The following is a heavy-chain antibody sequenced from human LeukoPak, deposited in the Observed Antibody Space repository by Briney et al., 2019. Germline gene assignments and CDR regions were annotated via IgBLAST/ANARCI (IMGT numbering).Heavy chain of an antibody. J-gene: IGHJ5*02. V-gene: IGHV4-59*08. CDR3: ARLEMATIGGLFDP. D-gene: IGHD5-24*01. Sequence: PSETLSLTCTVSGGSISSYYWSWIRQPPGKGLEWIGYIYYSGSTNYNPSLKSRVTISVDTSKNQFSLKLSSVTAADTAVYYCARLEMATIGGLFDPWGQGTLVTVSS. CDR2: IYYSGST. CDR1: GGSISSYY.